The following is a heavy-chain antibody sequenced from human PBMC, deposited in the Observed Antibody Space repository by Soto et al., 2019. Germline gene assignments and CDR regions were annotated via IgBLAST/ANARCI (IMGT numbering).Heavy chain of an antibody. Sequence: QVQLQESGPGLVKASETVSLTCTVSGGSISRYCWRWIRQPSGKGLEWIGRIYPSGSTNYSPSLKSRVTMSVATSKNQLSLKLSSVTAADTAVYYCARGEIVNGYGMDVWGQGTTVTVSS. CDR3: ARGEIVNGYGMDV. CDR1: GGSISRYC. CDR2: IYPSGST. J-gene: IGHJ6*02. V-gene: IGHV4-4*07. D-gene: IGHD2-8*01.